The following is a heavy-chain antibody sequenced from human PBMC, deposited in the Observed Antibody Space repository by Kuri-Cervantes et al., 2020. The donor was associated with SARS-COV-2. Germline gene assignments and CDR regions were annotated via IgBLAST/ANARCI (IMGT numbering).Heavy chain of an antibody. CDR1: GFTVSSNY. Sequence: LSLSCAASGFTVSSNYMSWVRQAPGKGLVWVSRINPDGSYTNNADSVKGRFTLSRDNAKNMLFLQMNSLRAEDTAVYYCVRDGDHWNFDYWGQGNLVNLYS. CDR3: VRDGDHWNFDY. J-gene: IGHJ4*02. CDR2: INPDGSYT. V-gene: IGHV3-74*01. D-gene: IGHD1-1*01.